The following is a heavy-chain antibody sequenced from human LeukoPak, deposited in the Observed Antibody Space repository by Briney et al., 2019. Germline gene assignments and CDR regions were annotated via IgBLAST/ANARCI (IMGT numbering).Heavy chain of an antibody. V-gene: IGHV3-11*01. CDR1: GFTFSDYY. CDR3: ARDPGAAAGIYYYYGMDV. CDR2: ISSSGSTI. D-gene: IGHD6-13*01. J-gene: IGHJ6*02. Sequence: GGSLRLSCAASGFTFSDYYMSWIRQAPGKGLEWVSYISSSGSTIYYADSVKGRITISRDNAKNSLYLQMNSLRAEDTAVYYCARDPGAAAGIYYYYGMDVWGQGTTVTVSS.